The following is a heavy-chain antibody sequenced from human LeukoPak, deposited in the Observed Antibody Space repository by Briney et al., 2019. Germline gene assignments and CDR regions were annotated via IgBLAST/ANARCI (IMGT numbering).Heavy chain of an antibody. J-gene: IGHJ4*02. CDR1: GFSLSTTGAG. CDR3: AHFSHYYDSSGYKYYFDY. Sequence: SGPTLVHPPPTLTLTCTFSGFSLSTTGAGVGWIRQPPGKALEWLSLIFWDDDKRYSPSLKSRLTISRDTSKNQVVLTMTNMDPVDTATYYCAHFSHYYDSSGYKYYFDYWGQGTLVTVSS. D-gene: IGHD3-22*01. V-gene: IGHV2-5*02. CDR2: IFWDDDK.